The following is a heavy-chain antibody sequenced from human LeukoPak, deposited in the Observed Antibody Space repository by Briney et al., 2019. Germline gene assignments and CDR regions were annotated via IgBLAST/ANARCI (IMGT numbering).Heavy chain of an antibody. J-gene: IGHJ4*02. Sequence: SETLSLTCAVYGGSFSGYYWSWIRQPPGKGLEWIGEINHSRSTNYNPSLKSRVTISVDTSKNQFSLKLYSVTAADTAVFYCARLYVGDSGTYYPPGYWGQGTLVTVSS. CDR1: GGSFSGYY. CDR2: INHSRST. CDR3: ARLYVGDSGTYYPPGY. V-gene: IGHV4-34*01. D-gene: IGHD3-10*01.